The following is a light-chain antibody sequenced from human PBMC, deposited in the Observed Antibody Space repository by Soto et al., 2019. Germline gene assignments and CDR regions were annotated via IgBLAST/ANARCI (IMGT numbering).Light chain of an antibody. J-gene: IGKJ1*01. CDR1: QSVGSN. CDR2: DAS. V-gene: IGKV3-15*01. CDR3: QQYHNWPRT. Sequence: EIVMTQSPATLSVSPGERATLSCRANQSVGSNLAWYQQKPGQAPRLLIYDASTRATVIPARFSGSGSGTEFTLTISSLQSEDFSVYYCQQYHNWPRTFGQGAKVDIK.